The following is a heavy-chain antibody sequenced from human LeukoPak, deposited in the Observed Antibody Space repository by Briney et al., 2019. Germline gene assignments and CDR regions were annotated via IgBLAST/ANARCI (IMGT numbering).Heavy chain of an antibody. V-gene: IGHV1-2*02. D-gene: IGHD6-25*01. J-gene: IGHJ4*02. CDR3: AISIQAAAIPAFDY. Sequence: ASVKVSCKAPGNTFAGHNIHWMRQAPGQGLELMGWVNPDRGGTDYARQFQGRVTMTSDTSIRAAYMELSSLVSEDSAVYFCAISIQAAAIPAFDYWGQGTLVTVSS. CDR1: GNTFAGHN. CDR2: VNPDRGGT.